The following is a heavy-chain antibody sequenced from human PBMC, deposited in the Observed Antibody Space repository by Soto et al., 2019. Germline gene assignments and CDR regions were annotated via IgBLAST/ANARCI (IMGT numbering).Heavy chain of an antibody. CDR2: IIPIFGTA. V-gene: IGHV1-69*13. Sequence: SSVNVSCKASGGTFSSYAISWVRQAPGQGLEWMGGIIPIFGTANYAQKFQGRVTITADESTSTAYMELSSLRSEDTAVYYCARDGVVVAAKKKGPAGIVDWFDPWG. CDR3: ARDGVVVAAKKKGPAGIVDWFDP. J-gene: IGHJ5*02. CDR1: GGTFSSYA. D-gene: IGHD2-15*01.